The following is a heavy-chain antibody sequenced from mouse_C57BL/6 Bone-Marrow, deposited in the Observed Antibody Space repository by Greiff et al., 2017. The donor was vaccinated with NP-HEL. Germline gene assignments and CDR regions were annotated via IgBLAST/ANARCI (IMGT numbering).Heavy chain of an antibody. CDR1: GYTFTGYW. CDR3: ASSNWDHFDY. Sequence: QVQLQQSGAELMKPGASVKLSCKATGYTFTGYWIEWVKQRPGHGLEWIGEILPGSGTTTHNEKFKGPATFTADTSSNTAYMQLSSLTTEDSAIYYGASSNWDHFDYWGQGTTLTVSS. J-gene: IGHJ2*01. CDR2: ILPGSGTT. V-gene: IGHV1-9*01. D-gene: IGHD4-1*02.